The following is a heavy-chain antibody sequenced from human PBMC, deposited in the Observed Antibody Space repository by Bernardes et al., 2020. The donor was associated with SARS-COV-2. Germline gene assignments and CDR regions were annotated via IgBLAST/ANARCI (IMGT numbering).Heavy chain of an antibody. CDR3: ARGPYGDNALGWFDP. CDR1: GGSISTYY. Sequence: SETLSLTCTVSGGSISTYYWSWIRQPPGKGLEWIGYIYYSGSTKYNPSLKSRVTISVDTSKNQFSLKLTSVTAADTAVYYCARGPYGDNALGWFDPWGQGTLVNVSS. D-gene: IGHD4-17*01. V-gene: IGHV4-59*01. CDR2: IYYSGST. J-gene: IGHJ5*02.